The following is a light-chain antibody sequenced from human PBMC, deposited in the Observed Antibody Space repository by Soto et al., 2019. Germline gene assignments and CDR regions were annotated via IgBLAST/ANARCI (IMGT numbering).Light chain of an antibody. J-gene: IGKJ2*01. CDR3: QQSYSTPT. CDR1: QSISSY. V-gene: IGKV1-39*01. Sequence: DIQMTQSPSSLSASVGDRVTITCRASQSISSYLNWYQQKPRKAPKLLIYAASSLQSGVPSRFSGSGSGTDFTLTISSLQPDDFATYYCQQSYSTPTFGQGTKLEIK. CDR2: AAS.